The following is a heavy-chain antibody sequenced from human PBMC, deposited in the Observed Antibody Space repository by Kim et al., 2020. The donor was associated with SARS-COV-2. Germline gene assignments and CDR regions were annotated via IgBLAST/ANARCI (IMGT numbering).Heavy chain of an antibody. CDR1: GFTFDDYA. V-gene: IGHV3-9*01. Sequence: GGSLRLSCAASGFTFDDYAMHWVRQAPGKGLEWVSGISWNSGSIGYADSVKGRFTISRDNAKNSLYLQMNSLRAEDTALYYCAKGYYGSGSYFTDYWGQGTLVTVSS. J-gene: IGHJ4*02. CDR2: ISWNSGSI. D-gene: IGHD3-10*01. CDR3: AKGYYGSGSYFTDY.